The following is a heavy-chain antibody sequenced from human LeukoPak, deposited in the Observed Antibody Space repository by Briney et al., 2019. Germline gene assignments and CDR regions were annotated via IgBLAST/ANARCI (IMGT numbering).Heavy chain of an antibody. CDR1: GFTFSNAW. D-gene: IGHD1-1*01. CDR2: IKSKTDGGTT. V-gene: IGHV3-15*01. J-gene: IGHJ4*02. Sequence: PGGSLRLSCAAFGFTFSNAWMSWVRQALGQGLEWVGRIKSKTDGGTTDYAAPVKGRFTISRDDSKNTLYLQMNSLKTEDTAVYYCTTESRFPSTFDYWGQGTLVTVSS. CDR3: TTESRFPSTFDY.